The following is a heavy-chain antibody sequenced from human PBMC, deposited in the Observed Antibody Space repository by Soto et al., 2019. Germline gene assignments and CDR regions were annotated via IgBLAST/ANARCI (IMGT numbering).Heavy chain of an antibody. CDR3: ARGTSSPDV. Sequence: EVHLVESGGGLVQPGGSLRLSCGASGFTFSTYSMNWVRQAPGKGLEWVSYISSSSSTISYADSVKGRFTISRDNAKNSLFLQMNSLRDEDTAVYYCARGTSSPDVWGQGTTVTVSS. J-gene: IGHJ6*02. V-gene: IGHV3-48*02. CDR1: GFTFSTYS. CDR2: ISSSSSTI.